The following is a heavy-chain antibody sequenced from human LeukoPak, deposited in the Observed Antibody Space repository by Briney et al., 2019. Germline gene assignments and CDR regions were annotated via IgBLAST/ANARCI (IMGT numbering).Heavy chain of an antibody. V-gene: IGHV1-69-2*01. CDR2: VDPEDGET. D-gene: IGHD5-24*01. Sequence: ASVKISCKVSGYTFTDYYMHWVQQAPGKGLEWMGLVDPEDGETIYAEKFQGRVTITADTSTDTAYMELSSLRSEDTAVYYCARVNGVRDGYKEFDYWGQGTLVTVSS. CDR3: ARVNGVRDGYKEFDY. CDR1: GYTFTDYY. J-gene: IGHJ4*02.